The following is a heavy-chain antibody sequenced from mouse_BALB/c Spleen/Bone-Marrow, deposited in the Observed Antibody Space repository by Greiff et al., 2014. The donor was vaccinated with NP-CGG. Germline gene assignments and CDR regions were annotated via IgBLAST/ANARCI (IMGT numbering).Heavy chain of an antibody. V-gene: IGHV1-7*01. CDR1: GYTFTIYW. CDR3: ARYGGRSYDGFAY. CDR2: INPSTGYT. J-gene: IGHJ3*01. Sequence: QVQLQQSGAELAKPGASVKMSCKASGYTFTIYWMHWVKQRPGQGLEWIGYINPSTGYTEYNQKFKDKATLTADKSSSTAYMQQSSLTSEDSAVFYCARYGGRSYDGFAYWGQGTLVTVSA. D-gene: IGHD2-12*01.